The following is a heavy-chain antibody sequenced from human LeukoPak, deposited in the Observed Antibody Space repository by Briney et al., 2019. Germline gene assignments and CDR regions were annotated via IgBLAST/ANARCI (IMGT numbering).Heavy chain of an antibody. CDR3: AKTPKDCDSSGGGGFDY. J-gene: IGHJ4*02. CDR2: IWYDGSNK. D-gene: IGHD3-22*01. Sequence: GGSLRLSCAASGFTFSSYGMHWVRQAPGKGLEWVAVIWYDGSNKYYADSVKGRFTISRDNSKNTLYLQMSSLRAEDTAVYFCAKTPKDCDSSGGGGFDYLGQGTLVTVSS. V-gene: IGHV3-33*06. CDR1: GFTFSSYG.